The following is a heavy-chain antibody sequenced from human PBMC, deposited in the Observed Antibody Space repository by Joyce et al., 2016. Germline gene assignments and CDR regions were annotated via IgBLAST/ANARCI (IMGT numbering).Heavy chain of an antibody. J-gene: IGHJ6*03. V-gene: IGHV3-23*01. CDR3: AKVAEGSAVYFYYMDV. CDR1: GFTFSSYA. CDR2: ISVSGGSI. Sequence: EVQLLESGGGLVQPAGSLRLSCAASGFTFSSYAMSWVRQARGKGLEWVSVISVSGGSIYDADSVKGRFTFSRDNSKNTLYLQMNSLRAEDTAVYYCAKVAEGSAVYFYYMDVWGKGTTVTVSS. D-gene: IGHD6-6*01.